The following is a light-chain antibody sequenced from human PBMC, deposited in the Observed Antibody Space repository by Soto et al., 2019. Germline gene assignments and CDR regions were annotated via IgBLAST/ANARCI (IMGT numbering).Light chain of an antibody. V-gene: IGKV1-39*01. CDR3: QQYNSYRA. J-gene: IGKJ1*01. CDR1: QSISSY. CDR2: AAS. Sequence: DIQMTQSPSSLSASVGDRVTITCRASQSISSYLNWYQQKPGKAPKLLIYAASTLQSGVPLRFSGSGSGTEFTLTISSLQPDDSATYYCQQYNSYRAFGQGTKVDIK.